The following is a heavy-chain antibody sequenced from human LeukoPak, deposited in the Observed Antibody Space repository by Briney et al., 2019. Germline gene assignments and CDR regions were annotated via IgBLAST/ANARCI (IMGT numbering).Heavy chain of an antibody. CDR2: ISSSGSTI. CDR1: GFTFSDYY. CDR3: ARDEVGQLVHCYYGMDV. Sequence: PGGSLRLSCAASGFTFSDYYMSWIRQAPGKGLEWVSYISSSGSTIYYADSVKGRFTISRDNAKNSLYLQMNSLRAEDTAVYYCARDEVGQLVHCYYGMDVWGQGTTVTVSS. V-gene: IGHV3-11*01. J-gene: IGHJ6*02. D-gene: IGHD6-6*01.